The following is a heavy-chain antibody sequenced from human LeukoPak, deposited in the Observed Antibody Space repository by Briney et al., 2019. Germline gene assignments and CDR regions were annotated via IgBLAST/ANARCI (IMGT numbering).Heavy chain of an antibody. J-gene: IGHJ3*02. CDR1: GFTFRSYE. Sequence: GGSLRLSCAASGFTFRSYEMNWVRQAPGKGLEWVSYITSSGSTIYYADSVKGRFTISRDNAKNSLYLQMNSLRAEDTALYYCAREMYCSGGSCYGDAFDIWGQGTMVTVSS. V-gene: IGHV3-48*03. CDR2: ITSSGSTI. D-gene: IGHD2-15*01. CDR3: AREMYCSGGSCYGDAFDI.